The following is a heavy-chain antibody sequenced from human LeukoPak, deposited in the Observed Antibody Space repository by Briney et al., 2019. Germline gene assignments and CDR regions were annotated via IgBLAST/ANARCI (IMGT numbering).Heavy chain of an antibody. D-gene: IGHD3-10*01. J-gene: IGHJ4*02. CDR3: ARKYYGSGSYYKDINFDY. CDR2: FYYSGST. CDR1: GGSISSSSYY. V-gene: IGHV4-39*01. Sequence: PSETLSLTCTVSGGSISSSSYYWGWIRQPPGKGLEWIGSFYYSGSTYYNPSLKSRVTISVDTSKNQFSLKLSSVTAADTAVYYCARKYYGSGSYYKDINFDYWGQGTLVTVSS.